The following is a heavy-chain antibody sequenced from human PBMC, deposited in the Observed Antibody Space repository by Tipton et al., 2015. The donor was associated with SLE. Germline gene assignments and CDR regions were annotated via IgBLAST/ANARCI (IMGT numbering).Heavy chain of an antibody. Sequence: QVQLEQSGPEVKKSGASVKVSCKASGYTFTSYGISWVRQAPGQGLEWMGWINTFNGNTNYAQKFQDRVTVTTDTSTTSAYMELRSLRSDDTAVYYCATCGEYNWDSLDYWHQGTLVTVSS. J-gene: IGHJ4*02. CDR1: GYTFTSYG. CDR2: INTFNGNT. V-gene: IGHV1-18*01. D-gene: IGHD1-7*01. CDR3: ATCGEYNWDSLDY.